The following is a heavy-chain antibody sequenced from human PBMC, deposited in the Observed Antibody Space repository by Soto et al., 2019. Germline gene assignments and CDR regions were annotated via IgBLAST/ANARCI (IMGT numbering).Heavy chain of an antibody. CDR2: IIPIFGTA. Sequence: QVQLVQSGAEVKKPGSSVKVSCKASGGTFSSYAISWVRQAPGQGLEWMGGIIPIFGTANYAQKFQGRVTITADESTGTAYMELSSLRSEDTAVYYCARRGNYVRFGESYGMDVWGQGTTVTVSS. CDR1: GGTFSSYA. CDR3: ARRGNYVRFGESYGMDV. D-gene: IGHD3-10*01. J-gene: IGHJ6*02. V-gene: IGHV1-69*01.